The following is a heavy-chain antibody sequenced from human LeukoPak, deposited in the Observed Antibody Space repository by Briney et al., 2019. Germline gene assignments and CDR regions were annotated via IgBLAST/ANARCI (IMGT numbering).Heavy chain of an antibody. CDR2: ISWNSGSI. CDR1: GFTFDDYA. Sequence: GGSLRLSCAASGFTFDDYAMHWVRQAPGKGLEWVSGISWNSGSIGYADSVKGRFTISRDNAKNSLYLQMNSLRGEDMALYYCAKGLVGSSIADFFDYWGQGILITVSS. J-gene: IGHJ4*02. CDR3: AKGLVGSSIADFFDY. D-gene: IGHD6-6*01. V-gene: IGHV3-9*03.